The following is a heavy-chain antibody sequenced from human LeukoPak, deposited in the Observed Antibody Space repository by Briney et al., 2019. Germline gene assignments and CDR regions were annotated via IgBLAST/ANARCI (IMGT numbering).Heavy chain of an antibody. V-gene: IGHV3-30*02. CDR3: ARRGNYYGSGSNNWFDP. CDR2: IRHDGNKK. Sequence: GGSLRLSCGASGFTFSDYGMLWVRQAPGKGLDWVAFIRHDGNKKLYADSVKGRFTISRDNSKNTLYLQMNSLRAEDTAVYYCARRGNYYGSGSNNWFDPWGQGTLVTVSS. CDR1: GFTFSDYG. D-gene: IGHD3-10*01. J-gene: IGHJ5*02.